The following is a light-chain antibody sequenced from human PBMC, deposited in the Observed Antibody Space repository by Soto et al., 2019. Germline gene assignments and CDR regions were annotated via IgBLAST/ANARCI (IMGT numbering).Light chain of an antibody. J-gene: IGKJ1*01. CDR1: QSISSW. CDR2: DAS. Sequence: DIQMTQSPSTLSASVGDRVTITCLASQSISSWLAWSQQKPGKAPKLLIYDASSLESGVPSRFSGTGSGTECTLTISSLQPYDFAPYYCQQDNSYTWTFGQGTKVEIK. CDR3: QQDNSYTWT. V-gene: IGKV1-5*01.